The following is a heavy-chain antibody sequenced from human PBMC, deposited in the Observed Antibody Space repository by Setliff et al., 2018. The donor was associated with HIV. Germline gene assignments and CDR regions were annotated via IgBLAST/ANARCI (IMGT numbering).Heavy chain of an antibody. CDR1: GGSFSGYC. J-gene: IGHJ4*02. CDR2: IQHSGRI. D-gene: IGHD6-19*01. Sequence: KPSETLSLTCAVYGGSFSGYCWSWIRQPPGKGLEWIGEIQHSGRINYNPSLRSRVTTSVDTSKNQFSLKLNSVTAADTAMYYCARDGGSSGWYFVLGYSDYWGPGTLVTVSS. CDR3: ARDGGSSGWYFVLGYSDY. V-gene: IGHV4-34*01.